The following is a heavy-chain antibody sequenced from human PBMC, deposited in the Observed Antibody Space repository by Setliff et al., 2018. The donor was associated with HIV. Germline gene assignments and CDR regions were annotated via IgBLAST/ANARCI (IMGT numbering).Heavy chain of an antibody. J-gene: IGHJ6*02. CDR3: ATARDRIYYYYGMDV. V-gene: IGHV4-38-2*02. Sequence: SETLSLTCTVSGDFISSDYYWGWIRQPPGKGLEWIGSFYETGYTYYNPSLKSRVTISVDMSKNQFSLKLSSVTAADTAVYYCATARDRIYYYYGMDVWGQGTTVTVSS. CDR1: GDFISSDYY. CDR2: FYETGYT.